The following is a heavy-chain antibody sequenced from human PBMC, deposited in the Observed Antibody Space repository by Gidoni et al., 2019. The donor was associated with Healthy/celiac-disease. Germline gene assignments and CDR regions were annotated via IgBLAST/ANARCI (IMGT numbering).Heavy chain of an antibody. V-gene: IGHV3-11*05. CDR3: ARDYDGSGSTNDY. CDR1: CFTFSDYY. J-gene: IGHJ4*02. Sequence: QVQLVESGGCLVKPGGSLRLSCAASCFTFSDYYMSWIRQAPGKGLEWVSYISSSSSYTNYADSVKGRLTISRDNAKNSLYLQMNSLRAEDTAVYYCARDYDGSGSTNDYWGQGTLVTVSS. CDR2: ISSSSSYT. D-gene: IGHD3-10*01.